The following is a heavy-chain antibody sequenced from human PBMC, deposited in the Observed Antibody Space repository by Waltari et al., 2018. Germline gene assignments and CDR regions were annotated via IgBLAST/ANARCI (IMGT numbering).Heavy chain of an antibody. J-gene: IGHJ5*02. Sequence: QLQLQESGPGLVKPSETLSLTCTVSGGSISSSSYYWGWIRQPPGKGLEWIGSIYYSGSTYYNPSLKVRVTISVETSKNQFSLKLSSVTAADTAVYYGARHIVLMVYAFPPAWFDPWGQGTLVTVSS. V-gene: IGHV4-39*01. D-gene: IGHD2-8*01. CDR1: GGSISSSSYY. CDR2: IYYSGST. CDR3: ARHIVLMVYAFPPAWFDP.